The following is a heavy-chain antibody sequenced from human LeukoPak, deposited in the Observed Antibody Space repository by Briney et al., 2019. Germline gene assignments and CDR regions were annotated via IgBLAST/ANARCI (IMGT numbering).Heavy chain of an antibody. CDR2: ISGSGGST. J-gene: IGHJ4*02. Sequence: GGSLRLSCAASGFTFSSYAMSWVRQAPGKGLEWVSVISGSGGSTYYADSVKGRFTISRDNSKNTLYLQMNSLRVEDTAVYYCAKDDVTSGSLYYFDYWGQGTLVIVSS. CDR3: AKDDVTSGSLYYFDY. CDR1: GFTFSSYA. V-gene: IGHV3-23*01. D-gene: IGHD1-26*01.